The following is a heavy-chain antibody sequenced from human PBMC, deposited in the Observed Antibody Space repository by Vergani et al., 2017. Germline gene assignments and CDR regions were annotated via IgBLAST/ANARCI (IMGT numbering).Heavy chain of an antibody. D-gene: IGHD6-13*01. J-gene: IGHJ4*02. CDR1: GFSLSTSGIC. V-gene: IGHV2-70*15. CDR3: ARISDSSSRWDYFDY. CDR2: IDWVDDK. Sequence: QVSLRESGPALGKTTQTLTMTCTFPGFSLSTSGICVGWVRQPPGKALGWIARIDWVDDKYYSTSLTARHTISKDNAKNQVVLTMTNMDPVDTSTYYCARISDSSSRWDYFDYWGQGTLVTVSS.